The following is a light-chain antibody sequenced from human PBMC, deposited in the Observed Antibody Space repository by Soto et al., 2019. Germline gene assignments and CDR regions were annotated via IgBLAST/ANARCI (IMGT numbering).Light chain of an antibody. CDR2: VAS. Sequence: TQSPASLSASSGEEITLSCRASQSIKNYLAWYQHKPGQAPRTLFDVASVRATGIPARFSAGGSRTEFTLGIINLQSEDAAVYYCQEYKAWPPGTFGQGTKVVIK. J-gene: IGKJ1*01. CDR3: QEYKAWPPGT. CDR1: QSIKNY. V-gene: IGKV3D-15*03.